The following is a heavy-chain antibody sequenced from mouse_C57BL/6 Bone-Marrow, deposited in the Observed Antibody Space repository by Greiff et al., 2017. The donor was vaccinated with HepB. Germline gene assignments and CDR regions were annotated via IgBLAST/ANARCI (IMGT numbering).Heavy chain of an antibody. Sequence: EVQLQQSGPELVKPGASVKMSCKASGYTFTDYNMHWVKQSHGKSLEWIGYINPNNGGTSYNQKFKGKATLTVNKSSSTAYMELRSLTSEDSAVYYCARSRYDAGRGGFDVWGTGTTVTVSS. CDR1: GYTFTDYN. J-gene: IGHJ1*03. V-gene: IGHV1-22*01. CDR3: ARSRYDAGRGGFDV. D-gene: IGHD2-12*01. CDR2: INPNNGGT.